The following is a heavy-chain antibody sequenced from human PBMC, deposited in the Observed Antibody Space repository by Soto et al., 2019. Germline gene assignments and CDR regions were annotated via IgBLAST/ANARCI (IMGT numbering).Heavy chain of an antibody. D-gene: IGHD3-10*01. V-gene: IGHV4-34*01. CDR2: INHSGST. Sequence: SETLSLTCAVYGGSFSGYYWSWIRQPPGKGLEWIGEINHSGSTNYNPSLKSRVTISVDTSKNQFSLKLSSVTAADTAVYYCARDVRDYYGSGSYYKRGRAFDIWGQGTMVT. J-gene: IGHJ3*02. CDR1: GGSFSGYY. CDR3: ARDVRDYYGSGSYYKRGRAFDI.